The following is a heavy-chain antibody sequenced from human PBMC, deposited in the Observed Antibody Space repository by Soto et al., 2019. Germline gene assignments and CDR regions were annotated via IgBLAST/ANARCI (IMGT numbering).Heavy chain of an antibody. J-gene: IGHJ6*02. Sequence: GGSLRLSCAASGFTFSSYAMSWVRQAPGKGLEWVSVISGSGGSTHYADSVKGRSTISRDNSKNTLHLQVNSLRAEDTAVYYCARFYYDSSGYLPSPYYYYYGMDVWGQGTTVTVSS. CDR1: GFTFSSYA. D-gene: IGHD3-22*01. CDR3: ARFYYDSSGYLPSPYYYYYGMDV. CDR2: ISGSGGST. V-gene: IGHV3-23*01.